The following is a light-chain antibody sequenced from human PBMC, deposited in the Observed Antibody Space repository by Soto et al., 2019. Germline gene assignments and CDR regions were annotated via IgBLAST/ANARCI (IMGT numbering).Light chain of an antibody. Sequence: EVVLTQSPGTLSLSPGERATLSCRASQSASSNYLAWYQQKPGQAPRLLIYAASTRATGIPDRFSGSGSGTDFTLTISRLEPEDFAVYYCQQYGRSPPLIFGGGTKVEI. CDR3: QQYGRSPPLI. CDR1: QSASSNY. V-gene: IGKV3-20*01. CDR2: AAS. J-gene: IGKJ4*01.